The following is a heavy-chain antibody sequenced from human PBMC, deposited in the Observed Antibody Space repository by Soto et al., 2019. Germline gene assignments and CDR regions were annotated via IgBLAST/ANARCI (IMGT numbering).Heavy chain of an antibody. J-gene: IGHJ4*02. D-gene: IGHD3-3*01. CDR2: IKQDGSEK. V-gene: IGHV3-7*01. Sequence: PGGSLRLSCAASGFTFSSYWMSWVRQAPGKGLEWVANIKQDGSEKYYVDAVKGRFTISRDNAKNSLYLQMNSLRAEDTAVYYCARGLSITIFGVAPFDYWGQGTLVTVSS. CDR3: ARGLSITIFGVAPFDY. CDR1: GFTFSSYW.